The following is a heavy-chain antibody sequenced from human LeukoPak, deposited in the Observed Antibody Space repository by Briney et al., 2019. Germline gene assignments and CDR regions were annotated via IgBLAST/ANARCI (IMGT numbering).Heavy chain of an antibody. CDR1: GFTFSSYS. Sequence: GGSLRLSCAASGFTFSSYSMNWVRQAPGKGLEWVSSISSSSSYIYYADSVKGRFTISKDNAKNSLYLQMNSLRAEDTAVYYCAREQVHYYGSRSYGEDAFDIWDQGTMVTVSS. CDR2: ISSSSSYI. J-gene: IGHJ3*02. CDR3: AREQVHYYGSRSYGEDAFDI. V-gene: IGHV3-21*01. D-gene: IGHD3-10*01.